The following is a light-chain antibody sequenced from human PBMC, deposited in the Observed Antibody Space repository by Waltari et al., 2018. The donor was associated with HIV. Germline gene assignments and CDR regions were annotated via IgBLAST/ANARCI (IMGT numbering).Light chain of an antibody. CDR3: QVWDSNAMV. CDR1: NIGDRN. V-gene: IGLV3-9*01. J-gene: IGLJ3*02. CDR2: RDD. Sequence: SYELTQPLSVSVALGQTARSTCGGRNIGDRNVGWYQQKAGQAPTLLIYRDDSRPSGIPERFAGSNSGNTATLTITGAQGGDEGDYYCQVWDSNAMVFGGGTTLTVL.